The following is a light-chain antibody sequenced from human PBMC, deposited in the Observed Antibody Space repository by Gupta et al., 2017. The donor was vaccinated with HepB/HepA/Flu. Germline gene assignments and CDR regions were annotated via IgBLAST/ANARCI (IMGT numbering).Light chain of an antibody. CDR2: GAS. Sequence: DIQLTQSPGTLSLSPGERATLSCRASQSVSSSYLAWYQQKPGTAPRLLIYGASSRATGIPDRFSGSGSGTDFTLTISRLEPEDVAVYYCQKYGSSLTFIFGRGTKVEIK. CDR1: QSVSSSY. CDR3: QKYGSSLTFI. J-gene: IGKJ4*01. V-gene: IGKV3-20*01.